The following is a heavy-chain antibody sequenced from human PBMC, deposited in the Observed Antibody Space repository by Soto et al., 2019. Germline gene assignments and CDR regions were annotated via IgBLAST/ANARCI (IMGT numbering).Heavy chain of an antibody. V-gene: IGHV3-33*01. CDR1: GFTFSSYG. Sequence: PVGSLRLSCAASGFTFSSYGMHWVRQAPGKGLEWVAVIWYDGSNKYYADSVKGRFTISRDNSKNTLYLQMNSLRAEDTAVYYCARGGRSTMVRGVILNRLAQGMDVWGQGTTVTVSS. J-gene: IGHJ6*02. CDR3: ARGGRSTMVRGVILNRLAQGMDV. CDR2: IWYDGSNK. D-gene: IGHD3-10*01.